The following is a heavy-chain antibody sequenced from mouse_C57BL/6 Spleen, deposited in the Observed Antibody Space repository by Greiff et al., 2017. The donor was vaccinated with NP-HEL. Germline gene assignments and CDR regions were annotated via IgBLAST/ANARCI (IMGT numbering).Heavy chain of an antibody. J-gene: IGHJ4*01. Sequence: EVQLVESGGGLVQPKGSLKLSCAASGFSFNTYAMNWVRQAPGKGLEWVARIRSKSNNYATYYADSVKDRFTISRDDSESMLYLQMNNLKTEDTAMYYCVRQLSGYDYDGDYYAMDYWGQGTSVTVSS. D-gene: IGHD2-4*01. CDR2: IRSKSNNYAT. CDR1: GFSFNTYA. V-gene: IGHV10-1*01. CDR3: VRQLSGYDYDGDYYAMDY.